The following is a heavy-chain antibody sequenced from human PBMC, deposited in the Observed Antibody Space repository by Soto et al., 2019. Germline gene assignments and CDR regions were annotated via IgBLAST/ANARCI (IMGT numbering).Heavy chain of an antibody. CDR2: ISGSGGTT. CDR1: GFTFSSYA. V-gene: IGHV3-23*01. CDR3: AKDPTYGDYAGPFDY. J-gene: IGHJ4*02. Sequence: EVQLLECGGGLVQPGGSLRLSCAASGFTFSSYAMSWVRQAPGKGLEWVSVISGSGGTTYYADSVKGRFTISRDNSKNTLYLQMNSLRAEDTAVYYCAKDPTYGDYAGPFDYWGQGTLVTVSS. D-gene: IGHD4-17*01.